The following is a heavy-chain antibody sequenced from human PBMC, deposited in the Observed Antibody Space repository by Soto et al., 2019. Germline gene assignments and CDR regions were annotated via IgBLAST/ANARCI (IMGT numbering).Heavy chain of an antibody. CDR3: ARLEGYWYFDI. J-gene: IGHJ2*01. CDR1: GGSISSYY. Sequence: QLQLQESGPGLVKPSETLSLTCTVSGGSISSYYWSWIRQPPGKGLEWIGYIYYSGSTNYNPSLKIRVTTSVDTSKNQFSLKLSSVTAADTAVYYCARLEGYWYFDIWGRGTLVTVSS. CDR2: IYYSGST. V-gene: IGHV4-59*08. D-gene: IGHD3-3*01.